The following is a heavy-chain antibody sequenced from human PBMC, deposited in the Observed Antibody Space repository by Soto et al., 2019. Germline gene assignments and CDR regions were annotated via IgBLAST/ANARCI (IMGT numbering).Heavy chain of an antibody. CDR3: ATKTGGGWEDGMDV. CDR1: SDSISRSHW. V-gene: IGHV4-4*02. J-gene: IGHJ6*02. D-gene: IGHD6-19*01. Sequence: SETLSLTCAVSSDSISRSHWLTWVRQSPGKGLEWLGDIYYSGSVYYNPSLRSRISISMDKSNNQFSLNLSSVTAADTAVYYCATKTGGGWEDGMDVWGQGTTVTVSS. CDR2: IYYSGSV.